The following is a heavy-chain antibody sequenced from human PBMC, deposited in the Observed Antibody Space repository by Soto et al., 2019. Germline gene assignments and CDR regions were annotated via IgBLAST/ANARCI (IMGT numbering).Heavy chain of an antibody. D-gene: IGHD1-1*01. J-gene: IGHJ5*02. CDR1: GGTFSSYA. CDR2: IVPIFGTA. CDR3: ARGRYNWNEGDWFDP. V-gene: IGHV1-69*06. Sequence: SVKVSCKASGGTFSSYAISWVRQAPGQGLEWMGGIVPIFGTANYAQKFQGRVTITADKSTSTAYMELSSLRSEDTAVYYCARGRYNWNEGDWFDPWGQGTLVTVSS.